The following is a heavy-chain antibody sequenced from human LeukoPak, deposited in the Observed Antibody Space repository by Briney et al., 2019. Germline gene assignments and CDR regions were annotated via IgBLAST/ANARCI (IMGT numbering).Heavy chain of an antibody. CDR1: GFTFSSYT. D-gene: IGHD3-22*01. CDR2: ISGSGGST. Sequence: GGSLRLSCAASGFTFSSYTMSWVRQAPGKGLEWVSAISGSGGSTYYADSVKGRFTISRDNSKNTLYLQMDSLRAEDTAVYYCAKVRPRMVSSGYSGGDYYFDYWGQGTLVTVSS. J-gene: IGHJ4*02. V-gene: IGHV3-23*01. CDR3: AKVRPRMVSSGYSGGDYYFDY.